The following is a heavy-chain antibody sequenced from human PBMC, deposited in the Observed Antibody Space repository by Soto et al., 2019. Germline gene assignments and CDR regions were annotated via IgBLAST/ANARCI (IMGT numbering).Heavy chain of an antibody. Sequence: QVQLQESGPGLVKPSQTLSLTCTVSGGSISSGGYYWSWIRQHPGKGLEWIGYIYYSGSTFYNPSLKSRVTISVETSKNQFSLKLSFVTAADTAVYYCARVGGINWFDPWGQGTLVTVSS. D-gene: IGHD3-16*01. CDR2: IYYSGST. CDR1: GGSISSGGYY. V-gene: IGHV4-31*03. CDR3: ARVGGINWFDP. J-gene: IGHJ5*02.